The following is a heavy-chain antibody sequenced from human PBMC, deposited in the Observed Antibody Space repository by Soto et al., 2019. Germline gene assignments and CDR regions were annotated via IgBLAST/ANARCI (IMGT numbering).Heavy chain of an antibody. CDR1: GGSIRSGGYY. CDR3: AREAAGILNWFDP. V-gene: IGHV4-31*03. Sequence: QVQLQESGPGLVKPSQTLSLTCTVSGGSIRSGGYYWSWIRQDPGKGLEWIGYIYHSGSTYYNPSLKSRVTISVDTSKNQFSLKVSSVTAADTAVYYCAREAAGILNWFDPWGQGTLVTVSS. D-gene: IGHD6-25*01. CDR2: IYHSGST. J-gene: IGHJ5*02.